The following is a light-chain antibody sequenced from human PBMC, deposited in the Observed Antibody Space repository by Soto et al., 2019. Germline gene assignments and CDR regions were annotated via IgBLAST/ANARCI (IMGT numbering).Light chain of an antibody. Sequence: DIVMTQSPDSLAVSLGERATINCKSSQSILYSSNNKNYLAWYQQKPGQPPKLLIYLTSTRESGVPVRFTGSGSGTDFTLTISSPQAEDVAVYYCQQYYTTPLTFGGGTKVEIK. J-gene: IGKJ4*01. CDR2: LTS. CDR1: QSILYSSNNKNY. CDR3: QQYYTTPLT. V-gene: IGKV4-1*01.